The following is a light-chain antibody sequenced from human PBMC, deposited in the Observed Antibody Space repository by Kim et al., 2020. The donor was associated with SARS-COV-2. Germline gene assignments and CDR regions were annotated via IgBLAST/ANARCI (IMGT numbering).Light chain of an antibody. J-gene: IGLJ2*01. CDR2: GKN. CDR1: SLRSYY. Sequence: VALGQPVRITCQGDSLRSYYAPWYQQKPGQAPILVIYGKNLRPSGIPDRFSGSSSGNTASLTITGTQAGDEADYYCNSRDSNDNVLFGGGTQLTVL. CDR3: NSRDSNDNVL. V-gene: IGLV3-19*01.